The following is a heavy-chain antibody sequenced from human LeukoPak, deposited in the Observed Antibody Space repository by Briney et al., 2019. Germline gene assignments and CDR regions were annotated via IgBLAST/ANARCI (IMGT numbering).Heavy chain of an antibody. CDR1: GGSFSGYY. CDR2: INHSGGT. J-gene: IGHJ4*02. D-gene: IGHD5-24*01. V-gene: IGHV4-34*01. Sequence: SETLSLTCAVYGGSFSGYYWSWIRQPPGKGLEWIGEINHSGGTNYNPSLKSRVTISVDTSKNQFSLELSSVTAADTAVYYCARGRDGYNQGYYFDYWGQGTLVTVSS. CDR3: ARGRDGYNQGYYFDY.